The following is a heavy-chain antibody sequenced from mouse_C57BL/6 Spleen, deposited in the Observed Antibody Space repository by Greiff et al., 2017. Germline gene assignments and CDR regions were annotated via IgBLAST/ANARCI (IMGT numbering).Heavy chain of an antibody. CDR3: ATSRLGREGDDY. Sequence: VQLQQSGAELVRPGASVKLSCTASGFNIKDYYMHWVKQRPEQGLEWIGRIDPEDGDTEYAPKFQGKATMTADTTSNTASLQLSSLTSEYTAVYYCATSRLGREGDDYWGQGTTLTVSS. CDR2: IDPEDGDT. V-gene: IGHV14-1*01. CDR1: GFNIKDYY. D-gene: IGHD4-1*01. J-gene: IGHJ2*01.